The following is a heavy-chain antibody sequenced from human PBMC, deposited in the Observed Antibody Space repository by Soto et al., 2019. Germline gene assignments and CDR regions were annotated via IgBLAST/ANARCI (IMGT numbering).Heavy chain of an antibody. Sequence: GGSLRLSCVASGLTFGSRAMSWVRQAPGEGLQWVSTITDTGGDAKDADSVRGRFVISRDNSKKTLCLQMTSLTAKESAMYVRLRGANGPYPGSRIFDFWGRGTLVTVSS. CDR1: GLTFGSRA. CDR2: ITDTGGDA. D-gene: IGHD3-10*01. CDR3: LRGANGPYPGSRIFDF. J-gene: IGHJ4*02. V-gene: IGHV3-23*01.